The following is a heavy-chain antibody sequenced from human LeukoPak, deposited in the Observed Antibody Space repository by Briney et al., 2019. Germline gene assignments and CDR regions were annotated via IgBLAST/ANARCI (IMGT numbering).Heavy chain of an antibody. V-gene: IGHV4-59*01. CDR2: IYCSGRT. CDR3: ARDSAGDYWLDP. CDR1: GGPISGYY. D-gene: IGHD7-27*01. Sequence: MSSETLSLTCTVSGGPISGYYWNWIRQPPGKGLEWIGSIYCSGRTSFNGSLKTRITMSVDASKNQFSLKLTSVTTADTAVYFCARDSAGDYWLDPWGQGTPVTVSS. J-gene: IGHJ5*02.